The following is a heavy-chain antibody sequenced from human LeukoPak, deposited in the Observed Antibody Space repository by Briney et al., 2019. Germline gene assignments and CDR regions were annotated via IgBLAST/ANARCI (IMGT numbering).Heavy chain of an antibody. V-gene: IGHV3-30*02. Sequence: GGSLRLSCAASGFTFSSYGMHWVRQAPGKGLEWVAFIRYDGSNKYYADSVKGRFTISRHNSKNTLYLQMNSLRAEDTAVYYCAKDQGCSGGSCYGMDVWGQGTTVTVSS. CDR1: GFTFSSYG. CDR2: IRYDGSNK. J-gene: IGHJ6*02. D-gene: IGHD2-15*01. CDR3: AKDQGCSGGSCYGMDV.